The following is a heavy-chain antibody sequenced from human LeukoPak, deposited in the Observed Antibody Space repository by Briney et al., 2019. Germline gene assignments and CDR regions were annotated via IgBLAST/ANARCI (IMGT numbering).Heavy chain of an antibody. CDR2: ISSSSSYI. V-gene: IGHV3-21*04. J-gene: IGHJ4*02. CDR3: ARHRSSWLIDY. D-gene: IGHD6-6*01. Sequence: GGSLRLSCAASRFTFSSYSMTWVRQAPGKGLEWVSSISSSSSYIYYADSVKGRFTISRDNAKNSLYLQMNSLRAEDTAVYYCARHRSSWLIDYWGQGTLVTVSS. CDR1: RFTFSSYS.